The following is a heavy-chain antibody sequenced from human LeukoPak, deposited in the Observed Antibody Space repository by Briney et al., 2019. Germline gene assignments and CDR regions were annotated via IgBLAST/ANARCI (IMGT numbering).Heavy chain of an antibody. D-gene: IGHD3-10*01. CDR2: ISSSSSYI. J-gene: IGHJ4*02. Sequence: GGSLRLSCAASGFTFFNAWMNWVRQAPGKGLEWVSSISSSSSYIYYADSVKGRFTISRDNAKNSLYLQMNSLRAEDTAVYYCASSYGSGSLADYWGQGTLVTVSS. CDR1: GFTFFNAW. V-gene: IGHV3-21*01. CDR3: ASSYGSGSLADY.